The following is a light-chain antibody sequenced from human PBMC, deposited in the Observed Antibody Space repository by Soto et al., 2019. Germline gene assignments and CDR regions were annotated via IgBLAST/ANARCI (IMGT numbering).Light chain of an antibody. J-gene: IGKJ4*01. CDR2: DSY. Sequence: EVILTQSPATLSLSPGERATLSCRASENVDIYLAWYQQKPGQAPRLLIYDSYNRATGIPPRFSGSRSGTDFTLTISSLEPEDFAVYYCLQRRNWPPLTFGGGTKVEIK. V-gene: IGKV3-11*01. CDR1: ENVDIY. CDR3: LQRRNWPPLT.